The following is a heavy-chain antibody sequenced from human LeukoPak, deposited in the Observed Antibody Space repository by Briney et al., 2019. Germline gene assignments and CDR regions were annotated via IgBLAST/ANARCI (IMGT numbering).Heavy chain of an antibody. CDR3: ARAPPLLGYCSGGSCREGNAFDI. D-gene: IGHD2-15*01. CDR1: GFTVSSNY. CDR2: TYSGGST. Sequence: GGSLRLSCAASGFTVSSNYMSWVRQAPGKGLEWVSVTYSGGSTYYADSVKGRFTISRHNSKNTLYLQMNSLRAEDTVVYYCARAPPLLGYCSGGSCREGNAFDIWGQGTMVTVSS. J-gene: IGHJ3*02. V-gene: IGHV3-53*04.